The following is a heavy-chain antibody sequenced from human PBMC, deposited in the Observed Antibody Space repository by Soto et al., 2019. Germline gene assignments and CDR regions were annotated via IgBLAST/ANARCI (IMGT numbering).Heavy chain of an antibody. CDR3: AGWDEYYYGSGSLDP. CDR1: GYTFTSYG. D-gene: IGHD3-10*01. J-gene: IGHJ5*02. V-gene: IGHV1-18*01. CDR2: ISAYNGNT. Sequence: QVQLVQSGAEVKKPGASVKVSCKASGYTFTSYGISWVRQAPGQGLEWMGWISAYNGNTNYAQKLQGRVTMTPDTSTSTAYMELRSLRSDDTAVYYCAGWDEYYYGSGSLDPWGQGTLVTVSS.